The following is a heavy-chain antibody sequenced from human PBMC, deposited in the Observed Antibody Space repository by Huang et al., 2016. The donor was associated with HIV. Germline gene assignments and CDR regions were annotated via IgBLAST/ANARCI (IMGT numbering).Heavy chain of an antibody. J-gene: IGHJ3*01. V-gene: IGHV1-18*04. CDR2: INTKNVVT. CDR1: GYTFTSYG. CDR3: ARDRRVVHNALDV. Sequence: QVQLVQSGAEVKKPGASVKVSCQASGYTFTSYGISWVRQAPGQVLEWMGIINTKNVVTNSAQKLQGRVTMTTDSSTDTAYMELRSLRSDDTAVYYCARDRRVVHNALDVWGQGTKVTVSS. D-gene: IGHD3-3*01.